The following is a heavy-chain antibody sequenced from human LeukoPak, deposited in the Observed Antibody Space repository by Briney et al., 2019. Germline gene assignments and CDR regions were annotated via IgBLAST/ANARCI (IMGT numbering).Heavy chain of an antibody. J-gene: IGHJ6*02. CDR2: IYYSGST. CDR1: GGSISTYY. D-gene: IGHD1-14*01. CDR3: ARDVTGNYYYGMDV. V-gene: IGHV4-59*12. Sequence: PSETLSLTCTISGGSISTYYWSWIRQPPGKGLEWIGYIYYSGSTNYNPSLMSRLTISVDTSENQFSLKLSSVTAADTAVYYCARDVTGNYYYGMDVWGQGTTVTVSS.